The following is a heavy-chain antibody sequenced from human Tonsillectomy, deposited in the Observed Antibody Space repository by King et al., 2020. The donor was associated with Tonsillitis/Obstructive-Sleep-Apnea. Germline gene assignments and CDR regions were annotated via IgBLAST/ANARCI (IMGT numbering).Heavy chain of an antibody. Sequence: EVQLVESGGGLVQPGRSLRLSCTASGFTFGDYAMSWVRQAPGKGLGWVGFIRSKAYGGTTEYAASVKGRFTISRDDSKSIAYLQMNSLKTEDTAVYYCTRGYCSSTSCYHFDYWGQGTLVTVSS. D-gene: IGHD2-2*01. J-gene: IGHJ4*02. CDR1: GFTFGDYA. CDR3: TRGYCSSTSCYHFDY. CDR2: IRSKAYGGTT. V-gene: IGHV3-49*04.